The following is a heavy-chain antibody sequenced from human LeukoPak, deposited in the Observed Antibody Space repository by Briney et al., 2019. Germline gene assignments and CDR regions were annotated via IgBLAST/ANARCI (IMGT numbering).Heavy chain of an antibody. CDR3: AREGYYDSSGYRMVGAFDI. J-gene: IGHJ3*02. D-gene: IGHD3-22*01. CDR1: SGSLSGHY. Sequence: SETLSLTCAVYSGSLSGHYWSWIRQPPGKGLEWIAEINDGGSAMYNSSLESRVSVSVDTSKKQFSLKLSSVTAADTAVYYCAREGYYDSSGYRMVGAFDIRGQGTMVTVSS. V-gene: IGHV4-34*01. CDR2: INDGGSA.